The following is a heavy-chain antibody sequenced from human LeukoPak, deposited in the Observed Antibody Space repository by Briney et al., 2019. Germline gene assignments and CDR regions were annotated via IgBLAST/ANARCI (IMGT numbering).Heavy chain of an antibody. CDR3: ARDRLRLGYERTNWFDP. CDR2: INPNSGGT. Sequence: ASVKVSCKASGYTFTSYAMNWVRQAPGQGLEWMGWINPNSGGTNYAQKFQGRVTMTRDTSISTVYMELSRLRSDDTAVYYCARDRLRLGYERTNWFDPWGQGTLVTVSS. V-gene: IGHV1-2*02. D-gene: IGHD2-15*01. J-gene: IGHJ5*02. CDR1: GYTFTSYA.